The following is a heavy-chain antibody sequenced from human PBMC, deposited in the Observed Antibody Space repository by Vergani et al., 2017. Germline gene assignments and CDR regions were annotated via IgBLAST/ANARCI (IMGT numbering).Heavy chain of an antibody. V-gene: IGHV5-10-1*01. D-gene: IGHD1-26*01. CDR2: IDPSDSYT. CDR1: GYSFTSYW. Sequence: EVMLVQSGAEVKKPGESLRISCKGSGYSFTSYWISWVRQMPGKGLEWMGRIDPSDSYTNYSPSFQGHVTISADKSISTAYLQWSSLKASDTAMYYCARQGPLVGAPGGVDYWGQGTLVTVSS. J-gene: IGHJ4*02. CDR3: ARQGPLVGAPGGVDY.